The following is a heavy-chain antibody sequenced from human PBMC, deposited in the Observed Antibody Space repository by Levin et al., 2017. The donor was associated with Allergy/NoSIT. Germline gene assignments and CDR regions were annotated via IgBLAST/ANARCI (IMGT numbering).Heavy chain of an antibody. V-gene: IGHV4-39*01. CDR1: GGSISSSSYY. CDR2: IYYSGST. Sequence: SETLSLTCTVSGGSISSSSYYWGWIRQPPGKGLEWIGSIYYSGSTYYNPSLKSRVTISVDTSKNQFSLKLSSVTAADTAVYYCARRGGHPYGDYAGIRSDAFDIWGQGTMVTVSS. J-gene: IGHJ3*02. D-gene: IGHD4-17*01. CDR3: ARRGGHPYGDYAGIRSDAFDI.